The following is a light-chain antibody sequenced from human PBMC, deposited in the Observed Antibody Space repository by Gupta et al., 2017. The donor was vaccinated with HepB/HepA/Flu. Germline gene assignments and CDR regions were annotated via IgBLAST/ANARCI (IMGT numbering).Light chain of an antibody. CDR1: QSVSSY. CDR3: QQRSNWPPWT. J-gene: IGKJ1*01. CDR2: DAS. V-gene: IGKV3-11*01. Sequence: EIVLTQSPATLSLSPGERATLSCRASQSVSSYLAWYQQKPGQAPRLLIYDASNRATGIPARFSGSGFGTDFTLPISSREPEDFAVYYCQQRSNWPPWTFGQGTKVEIK.